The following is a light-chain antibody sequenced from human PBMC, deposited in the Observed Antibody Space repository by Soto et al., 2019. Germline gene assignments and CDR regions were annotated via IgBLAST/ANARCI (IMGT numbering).Light chain of an antibody. CDR1: QSVSSSY. V-gene: IGKV3-20*01. CDR2: GAS. J-gene: IGKJ5*01. Sequence: EIVLTQSPGTLSLSPVERATLSCSASQSVSSSYLAWYQQKPGQHPRLLIYGASSRATGIPDRFSGSGSGTDFTLTISRLEPEDFAVFYCQHYDSLPITFGQGTRRET. CDR3: QHYDSLPIT.